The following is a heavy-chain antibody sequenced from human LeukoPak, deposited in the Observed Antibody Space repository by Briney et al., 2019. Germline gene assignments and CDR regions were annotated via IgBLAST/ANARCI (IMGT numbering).Heavy chain of an antibody. CDR3: ARERGRITMVRGVLGY. CDR1: GYTFIGYY. J-gene: IGHJ4*02. Sequence: ASVKVSCKASGYTFIGYYMHWVRQAPGQGLEWMGWINPNSGGTNYAQKFQGRVTMTRDTSISTAYMELSRLRSDDTAVYYCARERGRITMVRGVLGYWGQGTLVTVSS. CDR2: INPNSGGT. D-gene: IGHD3-10*01. V-gene: IGHV1-2*02.